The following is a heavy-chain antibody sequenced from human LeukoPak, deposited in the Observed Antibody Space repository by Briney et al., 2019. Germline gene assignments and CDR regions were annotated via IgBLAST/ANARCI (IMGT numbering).Heavy chain of an antibody. D-gene: IGHD3-3*01. CDR2: IYHSGST. V-gene: IGHV4-38-2*01. J-gene: IGHJ5*02. CDR3: ARRWSGYSHTYWFDP. Sequence: SETMSLTCAVSGYSISSGYYWGWIRQPPGKGLEWIGSIYHSGSTYYNPSLKSRVTISVDTSKNQFSLKLSSVTAADTAVYYCARRWSGYSHTYWFDPWGQGTLVTVSP. CDR1: GYSISSGYY.